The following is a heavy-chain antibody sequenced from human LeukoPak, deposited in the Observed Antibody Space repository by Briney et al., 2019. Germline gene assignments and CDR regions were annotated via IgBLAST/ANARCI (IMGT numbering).Heavy chain of an antibody. CDR2: IKQDGSEK. Sequence: GGSLRLSCAASGSTFSSYWMSWVRQAPGKGLEWVANIKQDGSEKYYVDSVKGRFTISRDNAKNSLYLQMNSLRAEDTAVYYCARDRPMAARGPWYYWGQGTLVTVSS. CDR1: GSTFSSYW. V-gene: IGHV3-7*01. D-gene: IGHD6-6*01. CDR3: ARDRPMAARGPWYY. J-gene: IGHJ4*02.